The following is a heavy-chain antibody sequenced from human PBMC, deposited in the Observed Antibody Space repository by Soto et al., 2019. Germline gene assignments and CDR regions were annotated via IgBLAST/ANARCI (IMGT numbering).Heavy chain of an antibody. CDR3: ARGVTTVTTIDY. Sequence: SETLSLTCAVPGGSISSGGYSWSWIRQPPGKGLEWIGYIYHSGSTYYNPSLKSRVTISVDRSKNQFSPKLSSVTAADTAVYYCARGVTTVTTIDYWGQGTLVTVSS. CDR2: IYHSGST. D-gene: IGHD4-17*01. CDR1: GGSISSGGYS. V-gene: IGHV4-30-2*01. J-gene: IGHJ4*02.